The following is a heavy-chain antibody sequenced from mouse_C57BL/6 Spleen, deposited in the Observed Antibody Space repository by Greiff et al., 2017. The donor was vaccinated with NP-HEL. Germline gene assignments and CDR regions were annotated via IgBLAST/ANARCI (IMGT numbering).Heavy chain of an antibody. Sequence: VQLQQPGTELVKPGASVKLSCKASGYTFTSYWMHWVKQRPGQGLEWIGNINPSNGGTNYNEKFKSKATLTVDKSSSTAYMQLSSLTSEDSAVYYCARGASTVVTPNWYFDVWGTGTTVTVSS. J-gene: IGHJ1*03. V-gene: IGHV1-53*01. CDR2: INPSNGGT. D-gene: IGHD1-1*01. CDR3: ARGASTVVTPNWYFDV. CDR1: GYTFTSYW.